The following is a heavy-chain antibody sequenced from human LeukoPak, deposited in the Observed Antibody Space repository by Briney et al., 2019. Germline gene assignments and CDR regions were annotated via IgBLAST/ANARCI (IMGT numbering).Heavy chain of an antibody. CDR3: ARIGTGRKAITIFEWFDP. D-gene: IGHD3-3*01. V-gene: IGHV1-69*04. CDR1: GGTFSSYA. CDR2: IIPILGIA. Sequence: SVKVSCKASGGTFSSYAISWVRQAPGQGLEWMGRIIPILGIANYAQKFQGRVTITADKSTSTAYMELSSLRSEDTAVYYCARIGTGRKAITIFEWFDPWGQGTLVTVSS. J-gene: IGHJ5*02.